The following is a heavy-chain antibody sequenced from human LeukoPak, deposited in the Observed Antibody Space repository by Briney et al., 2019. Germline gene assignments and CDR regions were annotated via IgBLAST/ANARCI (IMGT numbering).Heavy chain of an antibody. V-gene: IGHV3-7*01. CDR2: IKQDGSEK. Sequence: GGSLRLSCAASGFTLSNYWMSWVRQAPGKGLEWVANIKQDGSEKYYVDSVKGRFTISRDNSKNTLYLQMNSLRAEDTAVYYCAKGSKEVLFTRDHCMDVWGKGTTVTISS. CDR3: AKGSKEVLFTRDHCMDV. D-gene: IGHD3-3*01. CDR1: GFTLSNYW. J-gene: IGHJ6*03.